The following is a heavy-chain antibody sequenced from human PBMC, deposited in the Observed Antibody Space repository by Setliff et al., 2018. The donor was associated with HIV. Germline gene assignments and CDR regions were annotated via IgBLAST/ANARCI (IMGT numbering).Heavy chain of an antibody. CDR3: ASRSGPFHQDYYYYYMDV. CDR1: AGSISSSY. D-gene: IGHD3-3*01. V-gene: IGHV4-59*01. CDR2: IYYSGST. J-gene: IGHJ6*03. Sequence: SETLSPTCNLVAGSISSSYWSWIRRPPGKGLEWIWYIYYSGSTNYDPSLKNRVTISVETSKNQSSLKLSSVTAAGPAVYYCASRSGPFHQDYYYYYMDVWGKGTTVTVSS.